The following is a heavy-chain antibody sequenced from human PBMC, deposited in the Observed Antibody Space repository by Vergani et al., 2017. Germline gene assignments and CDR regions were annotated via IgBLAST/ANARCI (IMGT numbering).Heavy chain of an antibody. Sequence: QVQLVQSGAEVKKPRASVKVSCKASGYTFTSYYMHWVRQAPGQGLEWMGIINPSGGSASYAQKFQGRVTMTRDTSTSTVYMALSSLRSEDTAVYYCARDAIVVVPAAIPHGGAFDIWGQGTMVTVSS. D-gene: IGHD2-2*01. J-gene: IGHJ3*02. CDR1: GYTFTSYY. V-gene: IGHV1-46*03. CDR3: ARDAIVVVPAAIPHGGAFDI. CDR2: INPSGGSA.